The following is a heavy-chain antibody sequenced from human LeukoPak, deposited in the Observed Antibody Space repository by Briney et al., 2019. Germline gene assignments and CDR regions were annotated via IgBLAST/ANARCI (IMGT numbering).Heavy chain of an antibody. J-gene: IGHJ4*02. CDR3: ARLRGNYFPDY. V-gene: IGHV4-59*01. Sequence: SETLSLTCTVSGGSISSYYWTWIRQPPGKGLEWIGYIFYSGSTNYNPSLKSRVTITVDTSKNQFSLKLSSVTAADTAVYYCARLRGNYFPDYWGQGTLVTVSS. CDR2: IFYSGST. CDR1: GGSISSYY. D-gene: IGHD4-11*01.